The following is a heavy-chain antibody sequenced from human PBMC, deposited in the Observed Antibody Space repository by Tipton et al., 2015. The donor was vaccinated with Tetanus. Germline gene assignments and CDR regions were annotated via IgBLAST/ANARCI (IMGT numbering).Heavy chain of an antibody. CDR3: TTSGIVGSGYRVYS. D-gene: IGHD1-26*01. V-gene: IGHV3-15*07. CDR1: GLFFKNDW. J-gene: IGHJ4*02. Sequence: SLRLSCATSGLFFKNDWLNWVRQAPGKGLEWVGRITSKTDGGTTDYAARVKDRFSISRHDSKDTLLLQMNSLKSEDTAVFYCTTSGIVGSGYRVYSWGRGALVFLSS. CDR2: ITSKTDGGTT.